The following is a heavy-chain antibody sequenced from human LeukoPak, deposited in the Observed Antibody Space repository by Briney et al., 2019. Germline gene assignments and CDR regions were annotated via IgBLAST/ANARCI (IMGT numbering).Heavy chain of an antibody. CDR3: ARDRYRLYYYDSSGYYPYYFDY. CDR2: ISYDGSNK. Sequence: PGGSLRLSCAASGFTFSSYAMHWVRQAPGKGLEWVAVISYDGSNKYYADSVKGRFTISRDNSKNTLYLQMNSLRAEDTAVYYCARDRYRLYYYDSSGYYPYYFDYWGQGTLVTVSS. J-gene: IGHJ4*02. CDR1: GFTFSSYA. V-gene: IGHV3-30-3*01. D-gene: IGHD3-22*01.